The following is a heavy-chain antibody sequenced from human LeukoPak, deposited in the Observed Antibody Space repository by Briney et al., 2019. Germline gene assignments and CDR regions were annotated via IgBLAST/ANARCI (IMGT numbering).Heavy chain of an antibody. CDR2: TYYRSKWYN. CDR3: ARDIGYSYVGYFDY. V-gene: IGHV6-1*01. Sequence: SQTLSLTCAISGDSVSSNSVTWNWIRQSPSRGLEWLGRTYYRSKWYNDYAVSVKSRITINPDTSKNQFSLQLNSVTPEDTAVYYCARDIGYSYVGYFDYWGQGTLVTVSS. J-gene: IGHJ4*02. D-gene: IGHD5-18*01. CDR1: GDSVSSNSVT.